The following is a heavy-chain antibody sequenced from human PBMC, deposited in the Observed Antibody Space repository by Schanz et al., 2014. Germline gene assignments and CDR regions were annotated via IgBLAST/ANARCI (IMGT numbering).Heavy chain of an antibody. CDR2: INPNSGDT. Sequence: QVQLVQSGAEVKKPGASVKVSCKASGYTFTSHGISWVRQAPGQGLEWMGWINPNSGDTNYALKLQGRVTMTTDTSTGTAYMELRSLRSDDTALYYCTRGGYSYALSAFDIWGQGTMVTVSS. CDR3: TRGGYSYALSAFDI. J-gene: IGHJ3*02. D-gene: IGHD5-18*01. V-gene: IGHV1-18*01. CDR1: GYTFTSHG.